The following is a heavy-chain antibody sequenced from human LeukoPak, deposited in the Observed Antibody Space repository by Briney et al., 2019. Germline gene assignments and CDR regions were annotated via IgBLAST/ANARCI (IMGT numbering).Heavy chain of an antibody. D-gene: IGHD2-15*01. J-gene: IGHJ4*02. CDR1: GGSFSGYY. CDR3: ARGRGSGNDY. CDR2: INHSGST. Sequence: SETLSLTCAVYGGSFSGYYWSWIRQPPGKGLEWIGEINHSGSTNYNQSLKSRVTISVDTSKNQFSLKLSSVTAADTAVYYCARGRGSGNDYWGQGTLVTVSS. V-gene: IGHV4-34*01.